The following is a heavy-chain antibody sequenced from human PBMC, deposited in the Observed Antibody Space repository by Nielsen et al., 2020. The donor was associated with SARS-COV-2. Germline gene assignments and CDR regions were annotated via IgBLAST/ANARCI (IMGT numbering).Heavy chain of an antibody. CDR2: IYSGGSST. V-gene: IGHV3-23*03. J-gene: IGHJ4*02. Sequence: GESLKISCAASGFTFSSYAMSWVRQAPGKGLEWVSVIYSGGSSTYYADSVKGRFTISRDNSKNTLYLQMNSLRAEDTAVYYCAKVGSTSTIDYWGQGTLVTVSS. CDR3: AKVGSTSTIDY. CDR1: GFTFSSYA. D-gene: IGHD2-15*01.